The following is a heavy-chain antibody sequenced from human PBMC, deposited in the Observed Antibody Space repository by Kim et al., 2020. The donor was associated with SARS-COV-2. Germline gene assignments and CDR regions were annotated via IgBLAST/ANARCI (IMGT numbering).Heavy chain of an antibody. D-gene: IGHD5-18*01. J-gene: IGHJ4*02. Sequence: GGSLRLSCIISDFIFSGGMISWVRQALGKVLEWVAMIKRDGIEIHYVDSLKGRFTISRDNAKKSLYLQMNTLRAEYTAVSNCAALGTANKGGYWGQGTLVTVSS. CDR1: DFIFSGGM. V-gene: IGHV3-7*01. CDR3: AALGTANKGGY. CDR2: IKRDGIEI.